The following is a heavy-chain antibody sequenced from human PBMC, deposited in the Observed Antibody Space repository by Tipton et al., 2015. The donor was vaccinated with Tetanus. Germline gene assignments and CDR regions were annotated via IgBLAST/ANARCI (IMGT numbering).Heavy chain of an antibody. J-gene: IGHJ4*02. V-gene: IGHV4-34*01. D-gene: IGHD3-16*01. CDR2: INHSGTT. Sequence: LRLSCAGSGFTFGSSAMTWIRQPPGKGLEWIGEINHSGTTNYNPSLKSRVTILVDTSKNQFSLRLNSVTAADTAVYYCARAGETPLWGAFNSWGQGALVTVSS. CDR1: GFTFGSSA. CDR3: ARAGETPLWGAFNS.